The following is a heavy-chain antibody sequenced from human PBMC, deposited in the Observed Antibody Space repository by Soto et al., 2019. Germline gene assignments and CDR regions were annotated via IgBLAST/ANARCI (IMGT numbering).Heavy chain of an antibody. Sequence: QVQLQESGPGLVKPSETLSLTCSVSGGSISSYYWSWIRQPPGKGLEWIAYIYYSVTSYNPSLKTRISISLATPMTQSSLTLSAVPATDTALSYCSRTYDWRGPNSRGYSFDIWGQGTMVTVSS. J-gene: IGHJ3*02. D-gene: IGHD6-13*01. CDR2: IYYSVT. CDR1: GGSISSYY. V-gene: IGHV4-59*01. CDR3: SRTYDWRGPNSRGYSFDI.